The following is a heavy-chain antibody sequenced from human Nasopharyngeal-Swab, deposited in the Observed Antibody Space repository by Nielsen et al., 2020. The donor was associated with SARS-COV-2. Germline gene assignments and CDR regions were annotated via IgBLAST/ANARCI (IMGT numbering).Heavy chain of an antibody. V-gene: IGHV3-23*01. D-gene: IGHD6-13*01. CDR1: GFTFSSYA. J-gene: IGHJ2*01. Sequence: GESLKISCAASGFTFSSYAMSWVRQAPGKGLEWVSAISGSGGSTYYADSVKGRFTISRDNSKNTLYLQMNSLRAEDTAVYYCARDRAAAAYWYFDLWGRGTLVTVSS. CDR3: ARDRAAAAYWYFDL. CDR2: ISGSGGST.